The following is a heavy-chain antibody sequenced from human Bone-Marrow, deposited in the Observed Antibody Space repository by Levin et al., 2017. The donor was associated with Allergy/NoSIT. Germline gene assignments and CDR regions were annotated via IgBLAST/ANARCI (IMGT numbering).Heavy chain of an antibody. CDR3: AADTHSWVRLDH. CDR1: GFPVSSIY. CDR2: IRSDGTT. Sequence: TGGSLRLSCAVSGFPVSSIYLSWVRQAPGKGLEWVSVIRSDGTTSYADSVKGRFTISRDNSKNTLYLQMDRLRVDDTAVYHCAADTHSWVRLDHWGQGTLVTVSS. D-gene: IGHD6-13*01. J-gene: IGHJ5*02. V-gene: IGHV3-53*01.